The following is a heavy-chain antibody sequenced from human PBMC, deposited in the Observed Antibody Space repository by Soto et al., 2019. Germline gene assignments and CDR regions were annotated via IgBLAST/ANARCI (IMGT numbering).Heavy chain of an antibody. J-gene: IGHJ4*02. CDR3: ARYGDYESYFDY. CDR2: IIPILGIA. D-gene: IGHD4-17*01. CDR1: GGTFSSYT. V-gene: IGHV1-69*02. Sequence: QVQLVQSGAEVKKPGSSVKVSCKASGGTFSSYTISWVRQAPGQGLEWMGRIIPILGIANYAQKFQGRVTITADKSTITAYMELSSLRSEDTAVYYCARYGDYESYFDYWGQGTLVTVSS.